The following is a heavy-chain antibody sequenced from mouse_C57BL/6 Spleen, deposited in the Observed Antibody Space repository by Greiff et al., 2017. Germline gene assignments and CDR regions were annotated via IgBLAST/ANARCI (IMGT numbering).Heavy chain of an antibody. Sequence: EVKLVESGGGLVKPGGSLKLSCAASGFTFSDYGMHWVRQAPEKGLEWVAYISSGSSTIYYADTVKGRFTISRDNAKNTLFLQMTSLRSEDTAMYYCARREDYRAMDYWGQGTSVTVSS. CDR1: GFTFSDYG. V-gene: IGHV5-17*01. D-gene: IGHD2-4*01. J-gene: IGHJ4*01. CDR3: ARREDYRAMDY. CDR2: ISSGSSTI.